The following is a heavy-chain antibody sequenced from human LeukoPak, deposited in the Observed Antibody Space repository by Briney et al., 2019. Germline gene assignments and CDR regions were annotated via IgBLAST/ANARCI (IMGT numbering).Heavy chain of an antibody. Sequence: GGSLRLSCVASGFIVSDNYMSWIRRAPGKEPQWVSIIYPDGRAFYADSVKGRFTISRDNSRNTLYLQMNSLRADDTALYYCARGRLPNGADNWGQGTLVTVSS. D-gene: IGHD2-21*02. J-gene: IGHJ4*02. CDR1: GFIVSDNY. CDR2: IYPDGRA. V-gene: IGHV3-53*01. CDR3: ARGRLPNGADN.